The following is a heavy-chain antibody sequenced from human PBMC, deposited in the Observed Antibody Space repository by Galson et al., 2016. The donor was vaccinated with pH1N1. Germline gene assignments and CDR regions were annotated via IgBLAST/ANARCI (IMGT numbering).Heavy chain of an antibody. CDR3: ATETGSSGMDD. J-gene: IGHJ6*02. CDR1: GGTLSRHT. CDR2: ILPIVGIT. D-gene: IGHD3-10*01. V-gene: IGHV1-69*02. Sequence: SVKVSCKASGGTLSRHTISWVRQAPGQGLEWMGRILPIVGITNYAQKLQGRVTIIADRFTSTVSMGLSGLTSDDTAVYYCATETGSSGMDDWDQGTTVTVSS.